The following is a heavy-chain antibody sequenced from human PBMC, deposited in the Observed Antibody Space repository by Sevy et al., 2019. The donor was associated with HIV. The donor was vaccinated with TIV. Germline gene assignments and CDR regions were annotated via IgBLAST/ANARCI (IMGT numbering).Heavy chain of an antibody. CDR1: GFTVSSNY. Sequence: GGSLRLSCTASGFTVSSNYMSWVRQAPGKGLEWVSVLYSGGSEYYADSVKGRFTISRDNSKNTLYLQVNSLRAGDTAVYYCARVTVRGFDYWGQGTLVTVSS. D-gene: IGHD3-10*01. J-gene: IGHJ4*02. CDR2: LYSGGSE. V-gene: IGHV3-53*01. CDR3: ARVTVRGFDY.